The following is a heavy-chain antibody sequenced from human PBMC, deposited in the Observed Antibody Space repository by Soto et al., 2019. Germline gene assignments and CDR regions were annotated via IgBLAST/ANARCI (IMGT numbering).Heavy chain of an antibody. D-gene: IGHD6-19*01. V-gene: IGHV3-7*01. Sequence: GGSLRLSCAASGFTFSSYWMSWVRQAPGKGLEWVANIKQDGSDKYYVDSLKARFTLSRDNAKNSLYLQMNSLRAEDRTVYYCARERMGGWYCDYWGQGTLVTVSS. J-gene: IGHJ4*02. CDR1: GFTFSSYW. CDR2: IKQDGSDK. CDR3: ARERMGGWYCDY.